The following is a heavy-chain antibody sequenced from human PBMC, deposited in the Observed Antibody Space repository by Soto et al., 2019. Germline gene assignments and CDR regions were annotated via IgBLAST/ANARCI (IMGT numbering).Heavy chain of an antibody. V-gene: IGHV3-23*01. CDR3: AKGQQLLNYNYYGLDV. Sequence: GGSLRLSCAASGFTFSTYAMNWVRQAPGQGLEGVSTITASGITYQAEPVQGRFTLSRDNSKNTLSLQMNSLRAEDTVVYYCAKGQQLLNYNYYGLDVWGQGTTVTVSS. D-gene: IGHD4-4*01. J-gene: IGHJ6*02. CDR2: ITASGIT. CDR1: GFTFSTYA.